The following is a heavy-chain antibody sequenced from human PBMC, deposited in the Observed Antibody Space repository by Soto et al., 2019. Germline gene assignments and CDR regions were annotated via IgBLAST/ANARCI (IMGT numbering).Heavy chain of an antibody. Sequence: EVQLVESGGGLVQPGGSLRLSCAASGFTFRNYWMHWVRQAPGKGLVWVSRVNSGGDTTYYADSVKGRFTISRDNAKNTLHLQMNSLGAEDTAVYYCASNYAYAEGYYFYGIDVWGQGTTVTVSS. CDR1: GFTFRNYW. V-gene: IGHV3-74*01. J-gene: IGHJ6*02. CDR3: ASNYAYAEGYYFYGIDV. D-gene: IGHD3-16*01. CDR2: VNSGGDTT.